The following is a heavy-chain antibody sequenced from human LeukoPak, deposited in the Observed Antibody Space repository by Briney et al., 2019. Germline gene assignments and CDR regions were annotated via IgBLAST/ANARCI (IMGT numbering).Heavy chain of an antibody. CDR2: INHSGST. J-gene: IGHJ6*02. V-gene: IGHV4-34*01. D-gene: IGHD3-3*01. Sequence: PSETLSLTCAVYGGSFSGYYWSWIRQPPGKGLEWIGEINHSGSTNYNLSLKSRVTISVDTSKNQFSLRLSSVTAADTAVYYCASYTISTGVDVWGQGTTVTVSS. CDR1: GGSFSGYY. CDR3: ASYTISTGVDV.